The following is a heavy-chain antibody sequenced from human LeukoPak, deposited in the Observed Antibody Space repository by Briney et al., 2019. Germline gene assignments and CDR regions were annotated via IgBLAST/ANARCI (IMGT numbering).Heavy chain of an antibody. V-gene: IGHV3-43D*03. CDR3: AKGRRDRSSGHYGLRWAVDD. D-gene: IGHD3-22*01. Sequence: GGSLRLSCVASGFIFDDYAMHWVRQAPGKGLEWISLITWDGGGTFYADSVKGRFTISRDNGKNSLYLQMNSLKPDDTAFYYCAKGRRDRSSGHYGLRWAVDDWGQGTLVTVSS. J-gene: IGHJ4*02. CDR2: ITWDGGGT. CDR1: GFIFDDYA.